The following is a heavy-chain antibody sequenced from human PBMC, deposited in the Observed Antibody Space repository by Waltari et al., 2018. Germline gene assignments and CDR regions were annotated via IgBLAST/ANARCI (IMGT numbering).Heavy chain of an antibody. D-gene: IGHD5-18*01. Sequence: EVQVEESGGDLIQPGGSLRLSCAVSGFTVSHSYMSWVRQAPGKGLEWVSIIYSEGHTNYADSVKDRFIISRDNSKNTVDLQMNSLRVEDTAMYYCTRDRGAPATAMGFDSWGQGTLVTVSS. J-gene: IGHJ4*02. V-gene: IGHV3-53*01. CDR3: TRDRGAPATAMGFDS. CDR1: GFTVSHSY. CDR2: IYSEGHT.